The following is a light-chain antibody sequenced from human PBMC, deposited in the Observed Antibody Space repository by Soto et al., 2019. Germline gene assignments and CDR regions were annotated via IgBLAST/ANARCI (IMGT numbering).Light chain of an antibody. CDR2: GAS. Sequence: DIVMTPSPVTLSLSPGERATLSCRASQSISSNYLAWYQQKPGQSPRLLIYGASSRATGIPARFSGSGSGTEFTLTISSLQSEDFAVYYCQQYNNWPFITFGQGTRLEIK. V-gene: IGKV3-15*01. CDR1: QSISSN. J-gene: IGKJ5*01. CDR3: QQYNNWPFIT.